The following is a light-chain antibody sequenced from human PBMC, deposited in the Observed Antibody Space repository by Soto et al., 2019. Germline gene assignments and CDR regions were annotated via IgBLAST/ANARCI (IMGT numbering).Light chain of an antibody. Sequence: QSVLTQPPSVSAAPGQTVTISCSGSRSNIGNNYVSWYQQLQGTAPKLLIYETNKRPSGIPDRFSGSKSGTSATLGITGLLTGDEADYYCGTWDSSVSAGVFGGGTKLTVL. J-gene: IGLJ2*01. CDR3: GTWDSSVSAGV. CDR1: RSNIGNNY. CDR2: ETN. V-gene: IGLV1-51*02.